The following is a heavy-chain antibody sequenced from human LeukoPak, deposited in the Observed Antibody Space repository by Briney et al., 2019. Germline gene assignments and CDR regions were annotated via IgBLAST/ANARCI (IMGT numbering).Heavy chain of an antibody. J-gene: IGHJ6*02. V-gene: IGHV3-7*03. CDR2: INPDGSER. CDR3: TRDLAAVPGPRMDV. CDR1: GFSFSSYY. D-gene: IGHD6-19*01. Sequence: GGSLRLSCAASGFSFSSYYMSWVRQAPGKGLEWVALINPDGSERYYVDSVKGRFTISRDNAKNSLYLQMDSLRDDDTAMYFCTRDLAAVPGPRMDVWGQGTMVTVSS.